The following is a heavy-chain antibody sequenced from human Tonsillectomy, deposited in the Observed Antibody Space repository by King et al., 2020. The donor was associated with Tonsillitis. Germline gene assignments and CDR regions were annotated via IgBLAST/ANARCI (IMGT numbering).Heavy chain of an antibody. CDR2: IGFDGSKK. V-gene: IGHV3-33*08. D-gene: IGHD6-13*01. J-gene: IGHJ6*03. CDR3: AGGRAEAGRIDYHYYMDV. CDR1: GFTFSSYG. Sequence: VQLVESGGGVVQPGRSLRLSCAASGFTFSSYGMHWVRQAPGKGLEWVAVIGFDGSKKYYADSVKGRFSISRDNFNNTLYMQMNSLRAEDTAVYYCAGGRAEAGRIDYHYYMDVWGKGTTVTVSS.